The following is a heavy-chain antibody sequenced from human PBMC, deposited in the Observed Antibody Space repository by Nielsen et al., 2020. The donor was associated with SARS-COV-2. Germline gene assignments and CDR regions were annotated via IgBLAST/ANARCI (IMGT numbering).Heavy chain of an antibody. V-gene: IGHV3-23*01. J-gene: IGHJ4*02. CDR1: GFTFSSYA. CDR3: ASIVVVPAATNY. D-gene: IGHD2-2*01. CDR2: ISGSGGST. Sequence: GESLKISCAASGFTFSSYAMSWVRQAPGKGLEWVSAISGSGGSTYYADSVKGRFTISRDNSKNTLYLQMNSLRAEDTAVYYCASIVVVPAATNYWGQGTLVPSPQ.